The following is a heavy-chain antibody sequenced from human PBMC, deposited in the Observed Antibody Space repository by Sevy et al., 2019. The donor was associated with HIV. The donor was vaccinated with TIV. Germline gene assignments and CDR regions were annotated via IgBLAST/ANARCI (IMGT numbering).Heavy chain of an antibody. J-gene: IGHJ4*01. CDR1: GFTVSTKY. CDR2: IYSAHST. V-gene: IGHV3-53*01. CDR3: ARGKLDYGDYYYFDY. Sequence: GGSLRLSCAASGFTVSTKYMSWVRQAPGKGLEWVSVIYSAHSTYYTDSVKGRFTISRDNSKNTLYLQMNSLRAEDTAVYYCARGKLDYGDYYYFDYWGHGTLVTVSS. D-gene: IGHD4-17*01.